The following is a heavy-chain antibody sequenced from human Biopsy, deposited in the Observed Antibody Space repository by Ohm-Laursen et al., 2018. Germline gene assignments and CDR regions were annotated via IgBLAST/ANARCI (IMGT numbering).Heavy chain of an antibody. J-gene: IGHJ1*01. CDR3: ARGSNEYGGLYFPH. V-gene: IGHV4-59*07. CDR1: GDSISSYY. Sequence: SDTLSLTCTASGDSISSYYWSWIRQPPGKGLEWIGHISHTGYTSYKSSLKSRVTISLDTSRKHFSLRLTSLAAADTAVYYCARGSNEYGGLYFPHWGQGTLVTVSS. CDR2: ISHTGYT. D-gene: IGHD4-23*01.